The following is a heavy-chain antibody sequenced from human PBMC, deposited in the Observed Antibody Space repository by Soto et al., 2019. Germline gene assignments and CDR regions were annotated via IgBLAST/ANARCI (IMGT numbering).Heavy chain of an antibody. V-gene: IGHV3-23*01. CDR2: IQGRDDTT. J-gene: IGHJ4*02. Sequence: EVQLLESGGGLVQPGGSLTLSCAASGFTFSTYAMGWVRQAPGKGLEWVSTIQGRDDTTFYADSVRVRFTISRDNSKNTMSLQMNTLRGDDTAVYYCAKETDPRCCYGVDYWGQGALVTVSS. CDR1: GFTFSTYA. CDR3: AKETDPRCCYGVDY. D-gene: IGHD2-2*01.